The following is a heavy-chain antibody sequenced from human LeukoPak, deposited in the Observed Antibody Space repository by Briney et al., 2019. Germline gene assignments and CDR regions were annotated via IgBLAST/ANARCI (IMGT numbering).Heavy chain of an antibody. V-gene: IGHV3-74*01. D-gene: IGHD4-17*01. CDR1: GFTFSSYW. CDR2: IISDGSST. Sequence: PGGSLRLSCAASGFTFSSYWMHWVRQAPGKGLVWVSRIISDGSSTSYADSVKGRFTISRDNAKNTLYLQMNSLRAEDTAVYYCARELYGDYDLDYWGQGNLVTVSS. J-gene: IGHJ4*02. CDR3: ARELYGDYDLDY.